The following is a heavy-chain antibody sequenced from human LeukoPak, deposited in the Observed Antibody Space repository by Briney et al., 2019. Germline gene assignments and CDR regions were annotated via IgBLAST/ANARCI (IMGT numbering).Heavy chain of an antibody. D-gene: IGHD3-16*01. Sequence: GGSLRLSCAASGFIVNSNYMNWVRQAPGKGLEWVSVLYSDDTTYYADSVKGRFTISRDNAKDSVYLQMNSLRAEDTAVYYCTRGLGEHGGVSDRWGQGTLVIVS. V-gene: IGHV3-66*01. J-gene: IGHJ5*02. CDR3: TRGLGEHGGVSDR. CDR2: LYSDDTT. CDR1: GFIVNSNY.